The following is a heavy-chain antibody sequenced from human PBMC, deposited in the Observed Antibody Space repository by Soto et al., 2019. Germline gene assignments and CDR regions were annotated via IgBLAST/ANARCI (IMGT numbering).Heavy chain of an antibody. CDR3: ARTMYSSSSSDY. D-gene: IGHD6-6*01. Sequence: PGGSLRLSCAASGFTVSSNYMSWVRQAPGKGLEWVSVIYSGGSTYYADSVKGRFTISRDNAKNSLYLQMNSLRAEDTAVYYCARTMYSSSSSDYWGQGTLVTVSS. CDR1: GFTVSSNY. J-gene: IGHJ4*02. CDR2: IYSGGST. V-gene: IGHV3-53*01.